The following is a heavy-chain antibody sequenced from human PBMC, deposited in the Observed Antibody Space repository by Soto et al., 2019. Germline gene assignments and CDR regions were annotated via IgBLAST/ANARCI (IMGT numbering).Heavy chain of an antibody. CDR3: ATGYYDNRLHY. Sequence: QVQLQQWGAGLLKPAETLSLTCAVYGGSFSGYYWSWIRQPPGKGLEWIGEINHGGITNYNSSLKSRVTISVDMSKTHFSLNLTSVTAADTAVYYCATGYYDNRLHYWGQGTLVTVSP. V-gene: IGHV4-34*01. CDR2: INHGGIT. D-gene: IGHD3-22*01. CDR1: GGSFSGYY. J-gene: IGHJ4*02.